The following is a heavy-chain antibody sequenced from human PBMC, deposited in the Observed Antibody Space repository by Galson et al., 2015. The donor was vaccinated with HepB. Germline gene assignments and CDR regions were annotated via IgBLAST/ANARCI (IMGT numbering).Heavy chain of an antibody. V-gene: IGHV4-31*03. Sequence: TLSLSCTVSGGSISSGGYYWSWIRQHPGKGLEWIGYIYYSGSTYYNPSLKSRVTISVDTSKNQFSLKLSSVTAADTAVYYCARGGHIVVVTALPGWFDPWGQGTLVTVSS. CDR1: GGSISSGGYY. D-gene: IGHD2-21*02. CDR2: IYYSGST. J-gene: IGHJ5*02. CDR3: ARGGHIVVVTALPGWFDP.